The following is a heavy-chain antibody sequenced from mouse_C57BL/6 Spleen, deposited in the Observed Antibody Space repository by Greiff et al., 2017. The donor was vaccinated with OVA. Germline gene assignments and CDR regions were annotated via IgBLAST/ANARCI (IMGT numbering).Heavy chain of an antibody. Sequence: VQLQQPGAELVMPGASVKLSCKASGYTFTSYWMHWVKQRPGQGLEWIGEIDPSDSYTNYNQKFKGKSTLTVDKSSSTAYMQLSSLTSEDSAVYYCARGELLLRFDYWGQGTTLTVSS. V-gene: IGHV1-69*01. CDR2: IDPSDSYT. CDR3: ARGELLLRFDY. CDR1: GYTFTSYW. J-gene: IGHJ2*01. D-gene: IGHD1-1*01.